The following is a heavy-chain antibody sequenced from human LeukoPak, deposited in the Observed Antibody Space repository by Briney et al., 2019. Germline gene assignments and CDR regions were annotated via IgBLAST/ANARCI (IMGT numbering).Heavy chain of an antibody. CDR3: ARRYGSGSRFAHYYYYYYMDV. V-gene: IGHV4-34*01. CDR2: INHSGST. Sequence: EPSETLSLTCAVYGASFSGYYWSWIRQPPGKGLEWIGEINHSGSTNYNPSLKSRVTISVDTSKKQFSLKLSSVTAADTAVYYCARRYGSGSRFAHYYYYYYMDVWGKGTTVTISS. CDR1: GASFSGYY. J-gene: IGHJ6*03. D-gene: IGHD3-10*01.